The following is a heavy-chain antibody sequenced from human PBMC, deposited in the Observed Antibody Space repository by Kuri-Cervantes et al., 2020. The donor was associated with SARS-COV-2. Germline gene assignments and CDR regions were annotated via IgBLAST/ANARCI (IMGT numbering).Heavy chain of an antibody. V-gene: IGHV1-3*01. CDR1: GYTFTSYA. Sequence: ASVKVSCKDSGYTFTSYAMHWVRQAPGQRLEWMGWSNAGNGNTQYSQEFQGRVTITRDTSARTAYMELSSLRSEDTAVYYCARDGGFWSGYYKYWGQGTLVTVSS. CDR3: ARDGGFWSGYYKY. D-gene: IGHD3-3*01. CDR2: SNAGNGNT. J-gene: IGHJ4*02.